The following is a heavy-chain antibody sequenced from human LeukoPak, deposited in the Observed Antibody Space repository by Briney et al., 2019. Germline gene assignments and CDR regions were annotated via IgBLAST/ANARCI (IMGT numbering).Heavy chain of an antibody. Sequence: TSVKVSCKASGFTFTSSAMQWVRQARGHRLEWIGWIVVGSGNTNYAQKFQERVTITRDMSTSTAYMELSSLRSEDTAVYYCAAVSSISSPAAIPPWGQGTLVTVSS. CDR3: AAVSSISSPAAIPP. J-gene: IGHJ5*02. D-gene: IGHD2-2*01. V-gene: IGHV1-58*02. CDR2: IVVGSGNT. CDR1: GFTFTSSA.